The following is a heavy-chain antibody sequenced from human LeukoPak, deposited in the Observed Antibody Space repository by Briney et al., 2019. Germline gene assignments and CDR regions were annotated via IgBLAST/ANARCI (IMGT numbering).Heavy chain of an antibody. D-gene: IGHD6-13*01. CDR2: ISADSRYT. V-gene: IGHV3-11*06. J-gene: IGHJ4*02. CDR3: SREGSSHEPIFDY. CDR1: GFTFSPYY. Sequence: GVSLRLSCDASGFTFSPYYMTWIRQAPGKGLEWVSTISADSRYTHYADSVQGRFTISRDNTKNSLYLQIHSLRAEDTAVYYCSREGSSHEPIFDYWGQGTLVTVSS.